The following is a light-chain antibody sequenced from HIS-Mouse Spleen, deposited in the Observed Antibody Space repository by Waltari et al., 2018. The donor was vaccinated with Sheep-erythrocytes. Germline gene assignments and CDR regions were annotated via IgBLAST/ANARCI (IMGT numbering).Light chain of an antibody. V-gene: IGLV2-11*01. Sequence: QSALTQPRSVSGSPGPSVTISCTGTSSDGGGYNYVSWYQQHPGKAPKLRIYDVSKRPSGVPDRFSGSKSGNTASLTISGLQAEDEADYYCCSYAGSYNHVFATGTKVTVL. J-gene: IGLJ1*01. CDR2: DVS. CDR3: CSYAGSYNHV. CDR1: SSDGGGYNY.